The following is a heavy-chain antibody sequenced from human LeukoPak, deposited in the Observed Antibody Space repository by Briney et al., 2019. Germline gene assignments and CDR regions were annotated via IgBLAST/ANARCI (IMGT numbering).Heavy chain of an antibody. CDR1: GGTFSTYA. Sequence: SVKVSCKAPGGTFSTYAVSWVRQAPGQGLEWVGRIIPILGLADFAQRFRGRVSITADKSTTTAYMELSSLRSEDTAVYYCARDRDFGDYEDLWYAFDIWGQGTMVTVSS. CDR3: ARDRDFGDYEDLWYAFDI. J-gene: IGHJ3*02. V-gene: IGHV1-69*04. CDR2: IIPILGLA. D-gene: IGHD4-17*01.